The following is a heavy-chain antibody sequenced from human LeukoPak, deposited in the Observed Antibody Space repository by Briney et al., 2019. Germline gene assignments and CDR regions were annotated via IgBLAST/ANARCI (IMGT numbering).Heavy chain of an antibody. J-gene: IGHJ4*02. V-gene: IGHV3-74*01. D-gene: IGHD6-19*01. CDR2: MNNDGSST. CDR1: GFTFSSCW. CDR3: ARADGSGWLTY. Sequence: GVLRLSCAASGFTFSSCWMHWVRQAPGKGLVWVSRMNNDGSSTIYADSVKGRFTISRDNAKNTLYLQMNSLRAEDTAVYYCARADGSGWLTYWGQGTLVTVSS.